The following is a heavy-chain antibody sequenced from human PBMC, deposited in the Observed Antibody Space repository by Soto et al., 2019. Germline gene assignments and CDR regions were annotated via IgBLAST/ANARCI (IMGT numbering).Heavy chain of an antibody. V-gene: IGHV1-69*01. D-gene: IGHD3-16*01. Sequence: VKVSCEGSGGSFSSYDSSWVRQAQGQGLEWMGGIIPIFGTANYAQKFQGRVTITADESTSTAYMELSSLRSEDTAVYYCAADRQGEWPYYYYGMDVWGQGTKVIGSS. CDR3: AADRQGEWPYYYYGMDV. CDR1: GGSFSSYD. J-gene: IGHJ6*02. CDR2: IIPIFGTA.